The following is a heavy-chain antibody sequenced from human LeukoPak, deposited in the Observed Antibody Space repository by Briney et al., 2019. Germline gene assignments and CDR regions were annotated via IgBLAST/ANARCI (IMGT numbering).Heavy chain of an antibody. CDR3: ARDRPGIAAAGPYYYYYMDV. J-gene: IGHJ6*03. V-gene: IGHV1-46*01. CDR2: VNPSGGST. CDR1: GYTFTSYY. D-gene: IGHD6-13*01. Sequence: GASVKVPCKASGYTFTSYYMHWVRQAPGQGLEWMGIVNPSGGSTSYAQKFQGRVTMTRDMSTSTVYMELSSLRSKDTAVYYCARDRPGIAAAGPYYYYYMDVWGKGTTVTVSS.